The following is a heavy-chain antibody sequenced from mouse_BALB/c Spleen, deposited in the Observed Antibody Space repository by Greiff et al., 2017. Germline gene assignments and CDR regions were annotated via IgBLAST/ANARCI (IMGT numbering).Heavy chain of an antibody. J-gene: IGHJ2*01. CDR2: IYPGDGDT. D-gene: IGHD1-1*01. CDR3: TEDYGNYFDY. Sequence: QVQLQQSGAELARPGASVKLSCKASGYTFTSYWMQWVKQRPGQGLEWIGAIYPGDGDTRYTQKFKGKATLTADKSSSTAYMQLSSLASEDSAVYYCTEDYGNYFDYWGQGTTLTVSS. V-gene: IGHV1-87*01. CDR1: GYTFTSYW.